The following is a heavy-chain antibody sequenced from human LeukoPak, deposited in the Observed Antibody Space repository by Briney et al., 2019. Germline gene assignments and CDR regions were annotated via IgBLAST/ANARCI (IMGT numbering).Heavy chain of an antibody. CDR2: ISNNGGYT. CDR3: AKQLGYCSDGSCYFPY. CDR1: GFTFSSSA. D-gene: IGHD2-15*01. J-gene: IGHJ4*02. V-gene: IGHV3-23*01. Sequence: GGSLRLSCAVFGFTFSSSAMSWVRQAPGKGLEWVSAISNNGGYTYYADSVQGRFTISRDNSKSTLCLQMNSLRAEDTAVYYCAKQLGYCSDGSCYFPYWGQGTLVTVSS.